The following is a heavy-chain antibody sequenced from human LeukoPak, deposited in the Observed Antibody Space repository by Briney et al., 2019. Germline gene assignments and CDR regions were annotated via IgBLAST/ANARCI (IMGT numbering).Heavy chain of an antibody. CDR1: GGSISSYY. V-gene: IGHV4-59*01. Sequence: SETLSLTCTVSGGSISSYYWSWIRQPPGKGLEWIGYIYYSGSTNYNPSLKSRVTISVDTSKNQFSLKLSSMTAADTAVYYCARDRRASSSLDPYYYYGMDVWGQGTTVTVSS. D-gene: IGHD6-13*01. CDR2: IYYSGST. J-gene: IGHJ6*02. CDR3: ARDRRASSSLDPYYYYGMDV.